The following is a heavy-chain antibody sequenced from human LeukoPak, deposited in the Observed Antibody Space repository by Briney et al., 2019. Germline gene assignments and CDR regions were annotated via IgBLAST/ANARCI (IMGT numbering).Heavy chain of an antibody. J-gene: IGHJ5*02. CDR3: AKDWTSGYGGPSAGNWFDP. V-gene: IGHV4-59*11. CDR2: MLDSVTS. CDR1: GGSFSSHY. Sequence: SETLSLTCTVSGGSFSSHYWGWIRQSPGKGLEWIAYMLDSVTSKDNPSLKSRLTLSADTSKNQFSLRLSYVTAADTAVYYCAKDWTSGYGGPSAGNWFDPWGQGTLVTVSS. D-gene: IGHD5-12*01.